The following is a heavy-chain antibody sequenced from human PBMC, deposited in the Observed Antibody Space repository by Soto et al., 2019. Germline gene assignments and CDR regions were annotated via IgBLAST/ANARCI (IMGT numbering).Heavy chain of an antibody. CDR3: AKNGASSKTWYMLYYALDV. J-gene: IGHJ6*02. Sequence: EEHLLESGGGLVQPGGSLRLSCAASGFTFSDYAMTWVRQAPGKGLEWVSGISSSGGNTYYADSVKGRFTITRDNSKNTLSMQMDSLRAEDTAVYYCAKNGASSKTWYMLYYALDVWGQGTTVTVSS. CDR2: ISSSGGNT. CDR1: GFTFSDYA. D-gene: IGHD6-13*01. V-gene: IGHV3-23*01.